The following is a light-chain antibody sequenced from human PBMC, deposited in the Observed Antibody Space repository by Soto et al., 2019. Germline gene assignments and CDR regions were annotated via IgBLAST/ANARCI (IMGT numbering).Light chain of an antibody. J-gene: IGKJ2*01. Sequence: DIQMTQAPSSLSASVGDRVTITCRASQGISNYFACYQQKPGKVPKLLIYAASTLHSGVPSQFIGNGSETDFTPTISSLQTEDSSTAHCQKYVAAPNAFDQGTKLEIK. V-gene: IGKV1-27*01. CDR2: AAS. CDR3: QKYVAAPNA. CDR1: QGISNY.